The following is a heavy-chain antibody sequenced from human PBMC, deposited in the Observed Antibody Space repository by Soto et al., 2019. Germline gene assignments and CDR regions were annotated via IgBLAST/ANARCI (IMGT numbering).Heavy chain of an antibody. Sequence: QEQLVQSGAAVKKPGSSVKVSCKDSGGRFSSYAISWVQQAPGQGLEWMGGIIPVFGTTYYAQNFQDRVTITADESTNTAYMELNSLKSEDTAMYDWARGGSGYVWCKEYGGQGTRVTVSS. D-gene: IGHD3-22*01. CDR3: ARGGSGYVWCKEY. CDR1: GGRFSSYA. V-gene: IGHV1-69*01. CDR2: IIPVFGTT. J-gene: IGHJ4*02.